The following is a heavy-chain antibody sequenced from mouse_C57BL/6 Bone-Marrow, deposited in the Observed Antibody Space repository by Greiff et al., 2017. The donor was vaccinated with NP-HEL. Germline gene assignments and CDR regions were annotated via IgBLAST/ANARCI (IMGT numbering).Heavy chain of an antibody. J-gene: IGHJ3*01. CDR1: GFSLSTFGMG. CDR3: ARRGHYGSSGGFAY. CDR2: IWWDDDK. V-gene: IGHV8-8*01. Sequence: QVTLKESGPGILQPSQTLSLTCSFSGFSLSTFGMGVGWIRQPSGKGLEWLAHIWWDDDKYYNPALKRRLTISQVTSKNQVFLKIANVDTADTATYYCARRGHYGSSGGFAYWGQGTLVTVSA. D-gene: IGHD1-1*01.